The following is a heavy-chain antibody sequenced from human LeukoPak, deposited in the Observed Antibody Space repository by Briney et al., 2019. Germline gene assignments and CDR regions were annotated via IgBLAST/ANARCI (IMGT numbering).Heavy chain of an antibody. CDR2: MYYSGTT. CDR1: GGSISTYDYY. V-gene: IGHV4-30-4*08. J-gene: IGHJ5*02. D-gene: IGHD3-3*01. CDR3: ARDPYDFWSGFHWFDP. Sequence: PSQTPSLTCTVTGGSISTYDYYWSWIRQPPGKGLEWIGYMYYSGTTYYNPSLKSRVTMSVDTSKNQFSLKLSSVTAADTAMYYCARDPYDFWSGFHWFDPWGQGTLVTVSS.